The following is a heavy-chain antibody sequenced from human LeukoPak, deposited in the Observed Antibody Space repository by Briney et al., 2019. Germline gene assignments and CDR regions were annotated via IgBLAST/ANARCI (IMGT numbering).Heavy chain of an antibody. CDR3: ARFQCSGGGCRIAYLSMDV. CDR2: IDTSSSYI. V-gene: IGHV3-21*01. J-gene: IGHJ6*02. CDR1: GFIFSPYD. D-gene: IGHD2-15*01. Sequence: GVCVRLLCASSGFIFSPYDMSCVRQAPGKALEWGSAIDTSSSYIYYADSVRGRFAISRDNAKISLYLKMTSLRADDTALYYCARFQCSGGGCRIAYLSMDVWGQGTTVTVSS.